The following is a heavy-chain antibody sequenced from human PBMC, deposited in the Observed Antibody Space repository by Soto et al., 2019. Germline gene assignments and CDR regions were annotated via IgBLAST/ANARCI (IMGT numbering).Heavy chain of an antibody. V-gene: IGHV1-69*13. D-gene: IGHD3-3*01. Sequence: SVKVSCKASGGTFSSYATSWVRQAPGQGLEWMGGIIPIFGTANYAQKFQGRVTITADESTSTAYMELSSLRSEDTAVYYCARIIGLFESGYYYGMDVWGQGTTVTFSS. J-gene: IGHJ6*02. CDR1: GGTFSSYA. CDR2: IIPIFGTA. CDR3: ARIIGLFESGYYYGMDV.